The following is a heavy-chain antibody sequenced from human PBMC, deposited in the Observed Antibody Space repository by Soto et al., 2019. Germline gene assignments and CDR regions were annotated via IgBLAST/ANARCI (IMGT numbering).Heavy chain of an antibody. D-gene: IGHD3-9*01. CDR3: VKVGGGRYFDYYVEN. Sequence: EVQLWESGGALVQPGGSLRLSCAASGFTFSTFDMKWVRQAPGKGLEWVSGITNSGGGTYFADSVKGRFTMSRDNSKNMMYLQMNSLRVEDTAVYYCVKVGGGRYFDYYVENWGQGTLVTVSS. CDR2: ITNSGGGT. V-gene: IGHV3-23*01. J-gene: IGHJ4*02. CDR1: GFTFSTFD.